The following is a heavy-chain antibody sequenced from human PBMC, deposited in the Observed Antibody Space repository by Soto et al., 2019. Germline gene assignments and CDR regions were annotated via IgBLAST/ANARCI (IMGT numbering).Heavy chain of an antibody. Sequence: TLSLTCAVAGCSISSGGYSWSWIRQPPGKGLEWIGYTYHSGSTYYNPSLKSRVTISVDRSKNQFSLKLSSVTAADTAVYYCARGNHGGGIDYWGQGTLVTVSS. J-gene: IGHJ4*02. CDR3: ARGNHGGGIDY. V-gene: IGHV4-30-2*01. D-gene: IGHD3-16*01. CDR2: TYHSGST. CDR1: GCSISSGGYS.